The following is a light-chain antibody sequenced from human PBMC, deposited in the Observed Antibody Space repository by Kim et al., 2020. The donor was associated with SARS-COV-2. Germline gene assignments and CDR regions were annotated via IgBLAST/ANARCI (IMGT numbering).Light chain of an antibody. CDR2: AAF. CDR3: QQSHTAPSLT. Sequence: SVGDRVTIAWRASQSISNYLNWYQQKPGKAPKLLIYAAFSLQSGVPSRFSGSGSGTDFTLTISSLQPEDFATYYCQQSHTAPSLTFGGGTKVDIK. V-gene: IGKV1-39*01. J-gene: IGKJ4*01. CDR1: QSISNY.